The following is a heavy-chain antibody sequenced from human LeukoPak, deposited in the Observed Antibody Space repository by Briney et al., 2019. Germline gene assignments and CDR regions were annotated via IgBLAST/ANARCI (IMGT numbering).Heavy chain of an antibody. D-gene: IGHD1-1*01. CDR3: ARHTRLEY. J-gene: IGHJ4*02. CDR1: GFTFSNYW. CDR2: IKQGGSEK. Sequence: GSLLLPCAASGFTFSNYWMSWVRQAPGKGLECVANIKQGGSEKYYVDSVKGRFTISRDNAKNSLYLQMNSLRAEDTAVYYCARHTRLEYWGQGTLVTVSS. V-gene: IGHV3-7*01.